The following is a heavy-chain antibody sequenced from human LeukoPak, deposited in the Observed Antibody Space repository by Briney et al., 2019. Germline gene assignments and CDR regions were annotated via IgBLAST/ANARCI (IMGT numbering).Heavy chain of an antibody. CDR1: GGTFSSYA. D-gene: IGHD6-6*01. V-gene: IGHV1-69*05. CDR2: IIPIFGTA. CDR3: ARYSSSSHYFDY. J-gene: IGHJ4*02. Sequence: GASVKVSCKASGGTFSSYAISWVRKAPGQGPEWMGGIIPIFGTANYAQKFQGRVTITTDESTSTAYMELSSLRSEDTAVYYCARYSSSSHYFDYWGQGTLVTVSS.